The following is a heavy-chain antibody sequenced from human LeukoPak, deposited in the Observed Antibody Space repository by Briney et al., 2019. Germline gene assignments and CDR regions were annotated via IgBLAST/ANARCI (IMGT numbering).Heavy chain of an antibody. Sequence: GASVKVSCKAPGGTLSSYAISWVRQAPGQGLEWMGGIIPIFGTANYAQKFQGRVTITADESTSTAYMELSSLRSEDTAVYYCARARGHDYGDSDFFDYWGQGTLATVSS. D-gene: IGHD4-17*01. V-gene: IGHV1-69*13. J-gene: IGHJ4*02. CDR1: GGTLSSYA. CDR2: IIPIFGTA. CDR3: ARARGHDYGDSDFFDY.